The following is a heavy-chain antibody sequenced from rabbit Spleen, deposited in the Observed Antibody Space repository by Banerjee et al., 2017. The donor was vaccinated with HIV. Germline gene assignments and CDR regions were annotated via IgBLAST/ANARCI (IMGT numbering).Heavy chain of an antibody. CDR2: IDAGSSGFT. Sequence: QSLEESGGDLVKPGASLTLTCIASGVSFSVSSYMCWVRQAPGKGLEWIACIDAGSSGFTYFATCAKGRLSITTTSSTTVILQITSMPAADTASSFFATDTSSSFSSYDLDLWGPGPLFTVS. V-gene: IGHV1S40*01. CDR1: GVSFSVSSY. D-gene: IGHD1-1*01. CDR3: ATDTSSSFSSYDLDL. J-gene: IGHJ6*01.